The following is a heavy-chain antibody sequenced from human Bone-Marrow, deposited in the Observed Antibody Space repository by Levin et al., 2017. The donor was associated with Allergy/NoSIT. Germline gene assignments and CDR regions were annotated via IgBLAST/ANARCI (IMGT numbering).Heavy chain of an antibody. CDR1: GFSVSRYW. CDR2: INEDGSTI. D-gene: IGHD3-3*01. CDR3: TRDTFGVNDY. V-gene: IGHV3-74*01. Sequence: GGSLRLSCAASGFSVSRYWMHWVRQAPGKGLAWVSRINEDGSTINYADSVEGRFTISRDTAKNTLYLQMNSLRVEDTAVYYCTRDTFGVNDYWGQGTMVTVSS. J-gene: IGHJ4*02.